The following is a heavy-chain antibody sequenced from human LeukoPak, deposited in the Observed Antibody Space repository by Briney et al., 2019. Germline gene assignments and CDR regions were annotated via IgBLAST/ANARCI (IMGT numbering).Heavy chain of an antibody. Sequence: SETLSLTCAVYGGSFSGCYWSRIRQPPGKGLEWIGEINHSGSTNYNPSLKSRVTISVDTSKNQFSLKLSSVTAADTAVYYCARERTMVRGVMKRGFGYYMDVWGKGTTVTVSS. J-gene: IGHJ6*03. D-gene: IGHD3-10*01. CDR3: ARERTMVRGVMKRGFGYYMDV. V-gene: IGHV4-34*01. CDR2: INHSGST. CDR1: GGSFSGCY.